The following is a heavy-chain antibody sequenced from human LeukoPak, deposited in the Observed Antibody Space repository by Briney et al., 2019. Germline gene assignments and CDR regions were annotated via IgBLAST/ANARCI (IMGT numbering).Heavy chain of an antibody. CDR3: ARAGVYNNNRYWFDS. V-gene: IGHV3-7*03. J-gene: IGHJ5*01. CDR1: GFTSNNYY. Sequence: PGGSLRLSCAASGFTSNNYYIGWVRQAPGKGLEWVANIRQDGGDRNYVDSVKGRLTISRDNVKNLMFLQMNSLRVEDTAVYYCARAGVYNNNRYWFDSWGQGTLVTVSS. CDR2: IRQDGGDR. D-gene: IGHD1-14*01.